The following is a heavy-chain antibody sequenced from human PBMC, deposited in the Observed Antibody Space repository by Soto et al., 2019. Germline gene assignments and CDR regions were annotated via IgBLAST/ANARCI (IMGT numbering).Heavy chain of an antibody. J-gene: IGHJ4*02. V-gene: IGHV3-23*01. CDR3: AKSPLGYCSGGSCYPPHYFDY. CDR1: GFTFSNYG. CDR2: VGGSGDST. D-gene: IGHD2-15*01. Sequence: GGSLRLSCAASGFTFSNYGMSWVRQAPGKGLEWVSGVGGSGDSTYYADSVKGRFTISRDNSKDTLYLQMNSLRAEDTAVYYCAKSPLGYCSGGSCYPPHYFDYWGQGTLVTVSS.